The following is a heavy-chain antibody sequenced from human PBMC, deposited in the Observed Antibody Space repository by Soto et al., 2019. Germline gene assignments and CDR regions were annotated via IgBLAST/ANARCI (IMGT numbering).Heavy chain of an antibody. CDR2: IIPIFGTP. J-gene: IGHJ6*02. Sequence: SVKVSCKASGCSFSTYAISWVRQAPGQGLEWMGGIIPIFGTPNYAQKFQGRVTITAVRSTSTAYLELNSLRSEDTAVYYCATPRTDGYKVPDPSTYYYYGLDVWGQGTTVTVSS. CDR3: ATPRTDGYKVPDPSTYYYYGLDV. CDR1: GCSFSTYA. D-gene: IGHD5-12*01. V-gene: IGHV1-69*06.